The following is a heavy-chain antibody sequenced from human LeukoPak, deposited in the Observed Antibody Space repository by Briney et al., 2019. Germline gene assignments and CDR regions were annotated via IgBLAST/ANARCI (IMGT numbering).Heavy chain of an antibody. CDR2: MNPNSGNT. CDR1: GYTFTSYD. Sequence: ASVKVSCKASGYTFTSYDINWVRQATGQGLEWMGWMNPNSGNTGYAQKFQGRVTMTRNTSISTAYMELSSLRSEDTAVYYSARGRVVRGVITKRRPDYWGQGTLVTVSS. CDR3: ARGRVVRGVITKRRPDY. J-gene: IGHJ4*02. V-gene: IGHV1-8*01. D-gene: IGHD3-10*01.